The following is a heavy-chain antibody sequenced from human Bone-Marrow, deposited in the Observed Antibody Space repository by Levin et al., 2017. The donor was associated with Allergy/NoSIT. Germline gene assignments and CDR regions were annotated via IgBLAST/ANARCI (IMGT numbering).Heavy chain of an antibody. CDR2: ISSDGSII. J-gene: IGHJ4*02. D-gene: IGHD1-26*01. CDR3: VSDLMGGTNY. CDR1: GFSVSRYW. V-gene: IGHV3-74*01. Sequence: PGGSLRLSCIASGFSVSRYWMHWVRQAPGKGLVWVSRISSDGSIISYADSVKGRVSISRDNAKNTVYLLVSSLRAEDTAVYYCVSDLMGGTNYWGQGALVIVSP.